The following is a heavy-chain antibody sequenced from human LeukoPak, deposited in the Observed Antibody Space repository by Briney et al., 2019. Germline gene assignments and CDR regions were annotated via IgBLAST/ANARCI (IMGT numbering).Heavy chain of an antibody. CDR1: GFIFSSYE. V-gene: IGHV3-72*01. J-gene: IGHJ4*02. Sequence: GGSLRLSCAASGFIFSSYEMNWFRQAPGKGLEWVGRIRNKANSYTTEYAASVKGRFTIPRDDSKNSLYLQINSLKIEDTAVYYCARVGSSGWEDYWGQGTLVTVSS. CDR2: IRNKANSYTT. CDR3: ARVGSSGWEDY. D-gene: IGHD6-19*01.